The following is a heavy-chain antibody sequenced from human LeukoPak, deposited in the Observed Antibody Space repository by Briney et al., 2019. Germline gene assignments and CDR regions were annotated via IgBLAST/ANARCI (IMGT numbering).Heavy chain of an antibody. V-gene: IGHV1-69*05. CDR2: IIPIFGTA. CDR3: ARDYYTRNHYYDSSGPFDY. CDR1: GGTFSSYA. J-gene: IGHJ4*02. D-gene: IGHD3-22*01. Sequence: SVKVSCKAPGGTFSSYAISWVRQAPGQGLEWMGGIIPIFGTANYAQKFQGRVTITTDESTSTAYMELSSLGSEDTAVYYCARDYYTRNHYYDSSGPFDYWGQGTLVTVSS.